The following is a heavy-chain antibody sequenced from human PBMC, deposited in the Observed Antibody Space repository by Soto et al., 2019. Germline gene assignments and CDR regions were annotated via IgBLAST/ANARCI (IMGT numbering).Heavy chain of an antibody. D-gene: IGHD6-13*01. CDR1: GFTFSSYG. V-gene: IGHV3-33*01. Sequence: QVQLVESGGGVVQPGRSLRLSCAASGFTFSSYGMHWVRQAPGKGLEWVAVIWYDGSNKYYADSVKGRFTISRDNSKNTLYLQMNSLRAEDTAVYYCARDWEQQPAGNAFDIWGQGTMVTVSS. CDR2: IWYDGSNK. J-gene: IGHJ3*02. CDR3: ARDWEQQPAGNAFDI.